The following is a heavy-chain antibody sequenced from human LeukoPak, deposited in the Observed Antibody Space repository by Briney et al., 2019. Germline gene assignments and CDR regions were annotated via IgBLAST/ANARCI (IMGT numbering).Heavy chain of an antibody. Sequence: SETLSLTSAVYGGSFSGYYWTWIRQPPGKGLEWIWAMNHGGRANYNPSLTSRVTLSVDTSKNRCSLRLSSMTAADTAVYYCAGLRGATVAHKWFDSWGQGTLVTVSS. CDR3: AGLRGATVAHKWFDS. J-gene: IGHJ5*01. CDR2: MNHGGRA. D-gene: IGHD6-19*01. V-gene: IGHV4-34*01. CDR1: GGSFSGYY.